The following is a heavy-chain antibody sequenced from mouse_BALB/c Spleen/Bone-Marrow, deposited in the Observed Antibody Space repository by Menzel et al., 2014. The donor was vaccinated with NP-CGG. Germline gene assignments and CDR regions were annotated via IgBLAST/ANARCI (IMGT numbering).Heavy chain of an antibody. CDR3: ARDMGGLLFDS. CDR2: IRNKAYGYTT. D-gene: IGHD1-1*01. J-gene: IGHJ2*01. Sequence: EVKLMESGGGLVQPGGSPILSCATSGFTFTDYYMNWVRQPPGKALEWLAFIRNKAYGYTTEYSASVKGRFTISRDNSQNILYLQMNTLRAEDSATYYCARDMGGLLFDSWGQGTTLSVSS. CDR1: GFTFTDYY. V-gene: IGHV7-3*02.